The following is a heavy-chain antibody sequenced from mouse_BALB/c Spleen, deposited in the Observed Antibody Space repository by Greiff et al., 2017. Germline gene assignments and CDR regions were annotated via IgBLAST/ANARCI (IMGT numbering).Heavy chain of an antibody. J-gene: IGHJ2*01. V-gene: IGHV3-2*02. D-gene: IGHD2-1*01. CDR2: ISYSGST. Sequence: EVKLMESGPGLVKPSQSLSLTCTVTGYSITSDYAWNWIRQFPGNKLEWMGYISYSGSTSYNPSLKSRISITRDTSKNQFFLQLNSVTTEDTATYYCARYLYYGNLYFDYWGQGTTLTVSS. CDR1: GYSITSDYA. CDR3: ARYLYYGNLYFDY.